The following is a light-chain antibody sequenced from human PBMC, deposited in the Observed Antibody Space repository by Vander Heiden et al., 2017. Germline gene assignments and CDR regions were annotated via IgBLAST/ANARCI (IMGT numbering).Light chain of an antibody. CDR3: HHYGASPYT. CDR1: QSVINNQ. CDR2: GVS. J-gene: IGKJ2*01. Sequence: IRLKQAPGTLSLSPGERATLSCRASQSVINNQLAWYQQKPGQAPRLLMYGVSNRATGIPDRFSGSGSGTDFTLIISRLEPEDFAVYYCHHYGASPYTFGQGTKLEIK. V-gene: IGKV3-20*01.